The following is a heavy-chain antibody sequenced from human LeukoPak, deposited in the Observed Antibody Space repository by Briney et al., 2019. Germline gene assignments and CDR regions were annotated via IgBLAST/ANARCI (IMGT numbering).Heavy chain of an antibody. Sequence: PPGGSLRLSCAASGFTFSSCAMSWVRQAPGKGLEWVSGISASGGTTYYADSVKGRFTISRDNSKNTLVLQLNSLRAEDTAVYYCAKYDYGDYGGGFDYWGQGTLVTVSS. D-gene: IGHD4-17*01. CDR2: ISASGGTT. V-gene: IGHV3-23*01. CDR3: AKYDYGDYGGGFDY. J-gene: IGHJ4*02. CDR1: GFTFSSCA.